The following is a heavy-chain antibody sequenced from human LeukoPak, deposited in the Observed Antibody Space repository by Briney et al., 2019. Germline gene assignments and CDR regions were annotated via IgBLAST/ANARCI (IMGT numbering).Heavy chain of an antibody. V-gene: IGHV4-4*07. Sequence: ESSETLSLTCTVSGGSFSNYYWSWIRQPAGKGLEWIGRIYMSGSTNYNSSLKSRVTMSVDTSKNQFSLKLSSVTAADTAVYYCARVIEADWFDPWGQGTLVTVSS. CDR1: GGSFSNYY. J-gene: IGHJ5*02. D-gene: IGHD6-13*01. CDR3: ARVIEADWFDP. CDR2: IYMSGST.